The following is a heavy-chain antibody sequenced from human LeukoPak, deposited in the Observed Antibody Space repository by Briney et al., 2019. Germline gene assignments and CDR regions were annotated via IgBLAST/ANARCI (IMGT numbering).Heavy chain of an antibody. D-gene: IGHD3-10*01. V-gene: IGHV3-7*03. J-gene: IGHJ6*04. CDR1: GFTFSSYS. Sequence: GGSLRLSCAASGFTFSSYSMSWVRQAPGKGLEWVTTIKHGESNKYYADSVKGRFTISRDNAKNSLYLQMNSLRAEDTAVYYCARASGDYYGWGRYYRYYYYYGMDVWGKGTTVTVSS. CDR3: ARASGDYYGWGRYYRYYYYYGMDV. CDR2: IKHGESNK.